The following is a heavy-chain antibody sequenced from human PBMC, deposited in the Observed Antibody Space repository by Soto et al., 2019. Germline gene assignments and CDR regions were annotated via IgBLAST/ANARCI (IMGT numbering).Heavy chain of an antibody. CDR3: AKDSISSDGGYYLYYFDS. D-gene: IGHD3-22*01. J-gene: IGHJ4*02. CDR1: GFTFSRYA. Sequence: LRLSCAASGFTFSRYAVSWVRQAPGKGLEWVSAISGSGGSTYFRDTVRGRFTISRDNSKNTLYPQMDSLRAEDTAVYYCAKDSISSDGGYYLYYFDSWGQGTLVTVSS. CDR2: ISGSGGST. V-gene: IGHV3-23*01.